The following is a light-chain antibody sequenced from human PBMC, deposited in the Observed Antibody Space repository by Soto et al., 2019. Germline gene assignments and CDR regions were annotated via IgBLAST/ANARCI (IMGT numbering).Light chain of an antibody. Sequence: QSVLTQPPSAYGTPGQRVTISCSGSSSNIGSNTVNWYQQLPGTAPKLLIYSNNQRPSGVPDRFSGSKSGTSASLAISGLQSEDEADYYCAAWDDSLNGQGVFGTGTKVTVL. CDR3: AAWDDSLNGQGV. CDR1: SSNIGSNT. J-gene: IGLJ1*01. V-gene: IGLV1-44*01. CDR2: SNN.